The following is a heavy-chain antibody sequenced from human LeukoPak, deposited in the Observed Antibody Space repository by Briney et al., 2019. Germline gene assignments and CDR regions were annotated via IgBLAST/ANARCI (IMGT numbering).Heavy chain of an antibody. V-gene: IGHV1-46*01. CDR1: GYTFTSYY. CDR2: INPSGGIT. CDR3: ARGNPETYYYYYYMDV. Sequence: ASVKVSCKSSGYTFTSYYMYWVRQAPGQGLEWMGIINPSGGITSYAQKFQGRVTMTRDTSTSTVYMELSSLRSEDTAVYYCARGNPETYYYYYYMDVWGKGTTVTVSS. J-gene: IGHJ6*03.